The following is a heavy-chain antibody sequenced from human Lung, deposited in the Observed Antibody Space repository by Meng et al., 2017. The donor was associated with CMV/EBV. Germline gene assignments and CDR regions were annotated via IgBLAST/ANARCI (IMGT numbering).Heavy chain of an antibody. Sequence: GGSLRLSCAASGFTFSSYSMNWVRQAPGKGLEWVSSISSSSSYIYYADSVKGRFTISRDNAKNSLYLQMNSLRAEDTAVYYCARDGRGSRATRYVDYFDYWGQGXLVTVSS. CDR3: ARDGRGSRATRYVDYFDY. D-gene: IGHD2-2*01. V-gene: IGHV3-21*01. J-gene: IGHJ4*02. CDR1: GFTFSSYS. CDR2: ISSSSSYI.